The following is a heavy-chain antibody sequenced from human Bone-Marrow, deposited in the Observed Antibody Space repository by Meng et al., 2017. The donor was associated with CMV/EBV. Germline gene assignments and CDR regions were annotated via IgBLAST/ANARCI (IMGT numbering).Heavy chain of an antibody. CDR3: ARDGGGKGIAFDI. D-gene: IGHD4-23*01. CDR2: IRYDGSNK. Sequence: GESLKISCAASGFTFSSYGMHWVRQAPGKGLEWVAFIRYDGSNKYYADSVKGRFTISRDNSKNTLYLQMNSLRVEDTAVYYCARDGGGKGIAFDIWGQGTMVTVSS. J-gene: IGHJ3*02. V-gene: IGHV3-30*02. CDR1: GFTFSSYG.